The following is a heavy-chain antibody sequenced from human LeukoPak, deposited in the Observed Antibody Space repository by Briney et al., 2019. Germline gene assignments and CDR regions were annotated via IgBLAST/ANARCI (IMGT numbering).Heavy chain of an antibody. Sequence: AGESLKISCKGSGYSFTNYWIGWVRQMPGKGLKWMGIIYPGDPDARYSPSFQGQVTISADKSISTAYLQWSSLKASDTAMYYCARRRDLYSGSYYPFDYWGQGTLVTVSS. D-gene: IGHD1-26*01. CDR3: ARRRDLYSGSYYPFDY. CDR1: GYSFTNYW. J-gene: IGHJ4*02. V-gene: IGHV5-51*01. CDR2: IYPGDPDA.